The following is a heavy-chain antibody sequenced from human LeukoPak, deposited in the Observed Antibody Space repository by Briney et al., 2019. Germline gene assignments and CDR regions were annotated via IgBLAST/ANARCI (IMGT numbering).Heavy chain of an antibody. CDR1: GGSFSGYY. D-gene: IGHD2-15*01. CDR3: ARAKYCSGGSCYHLDY. V-gene: IGHV4-34*01. Sequence: SETLSLTCAVYGGSFSGYYWSWIRQPPGKGLEWIGEINHSGNTNYNPSLKSRVTLSVDTSKNQLSLKLSSVTAADTVVYYCARAKYCSGGSCYHLDYWGQGTLVTVSS. J-gene: IGHJ4*02. CDR2: INHSGNT.